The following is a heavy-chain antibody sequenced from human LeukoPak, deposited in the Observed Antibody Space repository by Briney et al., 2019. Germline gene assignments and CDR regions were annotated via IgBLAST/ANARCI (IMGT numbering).Heavy chain of an antibody. CDR3: ASSALEWPHDAFDI. CDR1: GYTFTGYY. J-gene: IGHJ3*02. Sequence: ASVKVSCKASGYTFTGYYMHWVRQAPGQGLEWMGWINPNSGGTNYAQKFQGRVTMTRDTSISTAYMEVSRLRAEDTAVYYCASSALEWPHDAFDIWGQGTMVTVSS. V-gene: IGHV1-2*02. D-gene: IGHD3-3*01. CDR2: INPNSGGT.